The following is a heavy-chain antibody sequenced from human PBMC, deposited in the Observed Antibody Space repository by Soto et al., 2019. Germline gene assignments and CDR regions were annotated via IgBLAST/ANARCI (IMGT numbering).Heavy chain of an antibody. V-gene: IGHV1-18*01. Sequence: ASVKVSCKASGYTFTTYVISWVRQAPGQGLEWMGWLSPYSGNTDFAQKFQGRVSMTRDTSTSTAYVELRSLTFDDTAVYYCVREAGYYGAFDIWGQGTMVTVSS. CDR3: VREAGYYGAFDI. D-gene: IGHD3-10*01. J-gene: IGHJ3*02. CDR1: GYTFTTYV. CDR2: LSPYSGNT.